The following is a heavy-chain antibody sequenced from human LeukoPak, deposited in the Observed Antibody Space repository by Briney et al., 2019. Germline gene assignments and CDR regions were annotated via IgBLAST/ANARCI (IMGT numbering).Heavy chain of an antibody. J-gene: IGHJ5*02. CDR3: ARDPNIVAVPAANWFDP. D-gene: IGHD2-2*01. CDR2: INPSGGST. Sequence: ASVKVSCKASGYTFTSYYMHWVRQAPGQGLEWMGIINPSGGSTSYAQKFQGRVTMTRDTSTSTVYMELSSLRSEDTAVYYCARDPNIVAVPAANWFDPWGQGTLVTVSS. CDR1: GYTFTSYY. V-gene: IGHV1-46*01.